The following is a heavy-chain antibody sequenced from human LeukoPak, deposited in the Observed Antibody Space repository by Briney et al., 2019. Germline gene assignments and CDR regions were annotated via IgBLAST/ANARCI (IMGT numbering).Heavy chain of an antibody. D-gene: IGHD6-6*01. CDR1: GGSIGSSSYY. Sequence: PSETLSLTCTVSGGSIGSSSYYWGWIRQPPGKGLEWIGSIYYSGSTYYNPSLKSRVTISVDTSKNQFSLKLSSVTAADTAVYYCARRHELAARQFDPWGQGTLVTVSS. J-gene: IGHJ5*02. CDR2: IYYSGST. V-gene: IGHV4-39*01. CDR3: ARRHELAARQFDP.